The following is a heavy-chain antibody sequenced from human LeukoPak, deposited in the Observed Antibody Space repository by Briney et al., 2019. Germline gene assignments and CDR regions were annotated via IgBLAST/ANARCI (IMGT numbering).Heavy chain of an antibody. CDR3: ARDGGEEWLELDY. CDR1: GYTFTGYY. J-gene: IGHJ4*02. V-gene: IGHV1-2*02. CDR2: INPNSGDT. D-gene: IGHD6-19*01. Sequence: ASVKVSCKASGYTFTGYYMHWVRQAPGQGLEWMGWINPNSGDTNYAQKFQGRVTMTRDTSISTAYMELSRLRSDDTAVYYCARDGGEEWLELDYWGQGTLVTVSS.